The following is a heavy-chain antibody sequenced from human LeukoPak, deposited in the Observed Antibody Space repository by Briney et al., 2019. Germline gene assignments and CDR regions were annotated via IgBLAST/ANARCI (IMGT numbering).Heavy chain of an antibody. CDR1: GFTFSSYW. CDR3: ARYGALDY. Sequence: GGSLRLSCAASGFTFSSYWMSWVRQAPGKGLQWVANINQDGSEKYYVDSVKGRFTISRDNAKNSLYLQMKSLRTEDTAVYYCARYGALDYWGQGTLVTVSS. CDR2: INQDGSEK. V-gene: IGHV3-7*04. J-gene: IGHJ4*02. D-gene: IGHD4-17*01.